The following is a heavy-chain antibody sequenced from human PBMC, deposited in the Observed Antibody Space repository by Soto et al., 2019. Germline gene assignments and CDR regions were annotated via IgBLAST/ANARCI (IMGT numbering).Heavy chain of an antibody. D-gene: IGHD3-16*01. CDR2: ISGGGSST. J-gene: IGHJ4*02. CDR3: AKVPAYDYVWGTYYYFDY. V-gene: IGHV3-23*01. CDR1: GVTFSNSA. Sequence: GGSLRLSCAASGVTFSNSAMSWVRQATGKGLEWVSSISGGGSSTYYADSVKGRFTMSRDNSKNTLYLQMNSLRAEDTAVYYCAKVPAYDYVWGTYYYFDYWGLGALVTVSS.